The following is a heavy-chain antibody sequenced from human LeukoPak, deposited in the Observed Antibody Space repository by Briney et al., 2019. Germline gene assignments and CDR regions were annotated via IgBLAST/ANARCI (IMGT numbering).Heavy chain of an antibody. CDR1: GFTFSSYA. CDR2: ISGSGGST. J-gene: IGHJ4*02. V-gene: IGHV3-23*01. Sequence: GGSLRLSGAVSGFTFSSYAMNWVRQAPGKGLEWVSTISGSGGSTFYADSVKGRFTVSRGNSKNTLYLQMNSLRVEDTAVYYCAKDQHYDYVWGFAYWGQGTLVTVSS. CDR3: AKDQHYDYVWGFAY. D-gene: IGHD3-16*01.